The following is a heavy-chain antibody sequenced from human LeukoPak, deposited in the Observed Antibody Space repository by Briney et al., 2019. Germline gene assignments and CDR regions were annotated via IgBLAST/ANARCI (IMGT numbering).Heavy chain of an antibody. J-gene: IGHJ4*02. CDR2: IYYTTTT. V-gene: IGHV4-39*07. CDR3: ARAVYSSSALDY. CDR1: GGSISSSSFY. D-gene: IGHD6-13*01. Sequence: SETLSLTCTVSGGSISSSSFYWAWIRQPPGKGLEWIGSIYYTTTTYYNPSLKSRITISADTSRNRFSLKLTSVTAADTAAYYCARAVYSSSALDYWGQGTLVTVSS.